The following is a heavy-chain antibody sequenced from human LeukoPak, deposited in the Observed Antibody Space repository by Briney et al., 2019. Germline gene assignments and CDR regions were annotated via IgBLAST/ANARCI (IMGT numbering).Heavy chain of an antibody. CDR2: INSDGSST. D-gene: IGHD6-19*01. CDR3: ARGSGAYGDFDY. Sequence: GGSLRLSCAASGNYWMHWVRQAPGKGLVWVSRINSDGSSTNYADSVRGRFTISRDNAKNTVYLQVNSLRVEDTAVYYCARGSGAYGDFDYWGQGTLVTVSS. J-gene: IGHJ4*02. V-gene: IGHV3-74*01. CDR1: GNYW.